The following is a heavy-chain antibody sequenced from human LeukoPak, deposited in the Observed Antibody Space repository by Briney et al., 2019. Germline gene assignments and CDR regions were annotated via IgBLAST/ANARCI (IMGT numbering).Heavy chain of an antibody. CDR1: VGTFSSYA. CDR3: ARAYNRNYNLDY. D-gene: IGHD1-7*01. Sequence: SVKVSRKASVGTFSSYAISWVRLAPAPGLGWMGVVFPFFGTANYAQKFQGRVTITTDESTSTAYMELSSLRSEDTAVYYCARAYNRNYNLDYWGQGTLVTVSS. V-gene: IGHV1-69*05. J-gene: IGHJ4*02. CDR2: VFPFFGTA.